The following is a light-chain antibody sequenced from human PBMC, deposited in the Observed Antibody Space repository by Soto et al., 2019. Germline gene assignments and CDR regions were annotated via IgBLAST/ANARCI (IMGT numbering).Light chain of an antibody. V-gene: IGKV3-15*01. Sequence: VMTQSPATLSVAPGGRATLACGASRNVFTKVAWYQQKPGQAPRLLIYGASTSATGIPGRFSGGGSGTEFTFTISSLQSEDVAVYYCQQYDDWPWTFGQGTKVEI. CDR1: RNVFTK. J-gene: IGKJ1*01. CDR2: GAS. CDR3: QQYDDWPWT.